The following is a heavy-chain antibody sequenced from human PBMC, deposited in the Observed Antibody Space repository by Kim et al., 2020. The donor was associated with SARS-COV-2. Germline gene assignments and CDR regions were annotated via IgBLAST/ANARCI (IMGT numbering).Heavy chain of an antibody. CDR3: ARDLDYYGSGSYYNVSDY. J-gene: IGHJ4*02. CDR1: GGSFSGYY. V-gene: IGHV4-34*01. D-gene: IGHD3-10*01. CDR2: INHSGST. Sequence: SETLSLTCAVYGGSFSGYYWSWIRQPPGKGLEWIGEINHSGSTNYNPSLKSRVTISVDTSKNQFSLKLSSVTAADTAVYYCARDLDYYGSGSYYNVSDYWGQGTLVTVSS.